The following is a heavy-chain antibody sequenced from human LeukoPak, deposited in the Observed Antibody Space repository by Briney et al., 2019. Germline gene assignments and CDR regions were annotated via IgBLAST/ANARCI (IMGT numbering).Heavy chain of an antibody. CDR2: ISAYNGNK. D-gene: IGHD6-13*01. J-gene: IGHJ4*02. Sequence: ASVKVSCKASGYTFTSYAMHWVRQAPGQRLEWMGWISAYNGNKNYAQMFQGRVTMTTDTSTNTAYMELRSLRSDDTAVYYCAKIDYSTSADYWGQGTLVTVSS. CDR3: AKIDYSTSADY. V-gene: IGHV1-18*01. CDR1: GYTFTSYA.